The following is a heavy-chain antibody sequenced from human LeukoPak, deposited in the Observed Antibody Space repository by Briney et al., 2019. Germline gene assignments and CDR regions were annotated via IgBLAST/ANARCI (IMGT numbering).Heavy chain of an antibody. Sequence: SETLSLTCAVSGDSISSSNWWSWVRQPPGKGLEWIGEIYHSGSTNYNPSLKSRVTISVDKSKNQFPLKLSSVTAADTAVYYCARVIVMVRGVIQSHYFDYWGQGTLVTVSS. CDR1: GDSISSSNW. J-gene: IGHJ4*02. CDR3: ARVIVMVRGVIQSHYFDY. CDR2: IYHSGST. V-gene: IGHV4-4*02. D-gene: IGHD3-10*01.